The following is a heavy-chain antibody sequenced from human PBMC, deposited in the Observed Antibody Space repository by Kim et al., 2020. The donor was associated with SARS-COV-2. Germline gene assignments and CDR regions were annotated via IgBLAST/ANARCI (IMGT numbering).Heavy chain of an antibody. CDR2: INPSGGST. V-gene: IGHV1-46*01. CDR3: AREKVVAATLGPSDARYYYYYGMDV. Sequence: ASVKVSCKASGYTFTSYYMHWVRQAPGQGLEWMGIINPSGGSTSYAQKFQGRVTMTRDTSTSTVYMELSSLRSEDTAVYYCAREKVVAATLGPSDARYYYYYGMDVWGQGTTVTVSS. CDR1: GYTFTSYY. D-gene: IGHD2-15*01. J-gene: IGHJ6*02.